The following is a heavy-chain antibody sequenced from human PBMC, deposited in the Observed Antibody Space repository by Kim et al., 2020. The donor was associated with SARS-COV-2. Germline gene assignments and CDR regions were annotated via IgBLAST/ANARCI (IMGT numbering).Heavy chain of an antibody. V-gene: IGHV3-9*01. J-gene: IGHJ4*02. CDR3: AKAGGKDGYKHSFDY. Sequence: ESVNGHITISRYNDKNTMYLQMNSLRPETTALYYCAKAGGKDGYKHSFDYWGQGTLVTVSS. D-gene: IGHD5-12*01.